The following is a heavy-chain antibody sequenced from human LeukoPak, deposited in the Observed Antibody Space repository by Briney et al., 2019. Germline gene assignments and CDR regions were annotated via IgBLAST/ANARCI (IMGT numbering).Heavy chain of an antibody. CDR2: VNRDGSET. Sequence: HPGGSLRLSCAASGFTLSNHWMTWVRQVPGRRPEWVANVNRDGSETYYLDSVKGRFTISKDNAKNSLYLQMNSLRAEDTALYHCARNNGMDVWGQGTTVIVSS. V-gene: IGHV3-7*03. J-gene: IGHJ6*02. CDR3: ARNNGMDV. CDR1: GFTLSNHW.